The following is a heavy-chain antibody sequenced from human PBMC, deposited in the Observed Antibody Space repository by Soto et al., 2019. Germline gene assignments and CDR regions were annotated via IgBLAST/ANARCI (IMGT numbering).Heavy chain of an antibody. Sequence: ESLHISCKGSGYSFTNYWITWVRQMPGKGLEWMGIIYPGNSDTRYSPSFQGQVTISADKSVRTAYLQWSSLKASDTAIYYCARRVDACEVWCQGTRVTVSS. CDR1: GYSFTNYW. CDR3: ARRVDACEV. CDR2: IYPGNSDT. V-gene: IGHV5-51*01. J-gene: IGHJ3*01.